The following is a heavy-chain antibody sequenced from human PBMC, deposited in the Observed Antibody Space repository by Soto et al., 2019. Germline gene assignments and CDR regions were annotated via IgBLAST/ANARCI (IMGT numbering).Heavy chain of an antibody. V-gene: IGHV3-30*18. CDR3: AKDLMGDCSSTSCYSVGMDV. CDR2: ISYDGSNK. D-gene: IGHD2-2*01. Sequence: GGSLRLSCAASGFTFSSYGMHWVRQAPGKGLEWVAVISYDGSNKYYADSVKGRFTISRDNSKNTLYLQMNSLRAEDTAVYYCAKDLMGDCSSTSCYSVGMDVWGQGTTVTVSS. J-gene: IGHJ6*02. CDR1: GFTFSSYG.